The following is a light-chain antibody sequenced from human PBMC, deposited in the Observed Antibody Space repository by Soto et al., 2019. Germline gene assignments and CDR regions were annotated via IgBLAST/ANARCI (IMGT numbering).Light chain of an antibody. J-gene: IGKJ2*01. CDR2: KAS. CDR3: QQDNIYPYN. CDR1: QTISSW. Sequence: DIQMTQSPSTLSASVGDRVTITCRASQTISSWLAWYQQKPGKAPKLLIYKASSLECGVTSRFSGSGSGTDFTLTISSLQPDDCATDDCQQDNIYPYNFGQGTKLEIK. V-gene: IGKV1-5*03.